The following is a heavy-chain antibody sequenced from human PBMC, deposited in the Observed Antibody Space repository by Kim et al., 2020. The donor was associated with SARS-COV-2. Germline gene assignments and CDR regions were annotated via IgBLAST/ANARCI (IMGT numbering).Heavy chain of an antibody. CDR2: TKYDGSTK. J-gene: IGHJ4*02. D-gene: IGHD2-21*01. V-gene: IGHV3-7*01. Sequence: GGSLRLSCAASGFTFNSHWMSWVRQAPGKGLEWVANTKYDGSTKNYVESMKGSFTISRDNARNVLYLQMNSLRVEDTAVYYCARGGYSNFDFWGQGTLVT. CDR1: GFTFNSHW. CDR3: ARGGYSNFDF.